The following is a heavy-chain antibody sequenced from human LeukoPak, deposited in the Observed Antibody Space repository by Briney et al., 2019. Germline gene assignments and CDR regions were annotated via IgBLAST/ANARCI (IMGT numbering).Heavy chain of an antibody. CDR1: GFTFGTSA. J-gene: IGHJ6*02. V-gene: IGHV1-58*01. D-gene: IGHD4-17*01. Sequence: SVTVSCKASGFTFGTSAVQWVRQARGQRLEWIGWIVVGSVNTNYAQKFQERVTITRDMSTSTAYMELSSLRSEDTAVYYCAATLTVTTGSAYFGMDVWGQGTTVTVSS. CDR2: IVVGSVNT. CDR3: AATLTVTTGSAYFGMDV.